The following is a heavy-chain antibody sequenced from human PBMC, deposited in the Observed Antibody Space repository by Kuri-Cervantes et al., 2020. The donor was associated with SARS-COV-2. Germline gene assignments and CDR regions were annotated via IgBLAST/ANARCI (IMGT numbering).Heavy chain of an antibody. CDR2: ISSSSSYI. J-gene: IGHJ5*02. D-gene: IGHD3-3*01. CDR1: GFTFSSYS. V-gene: IGHV3-21*01. CDR3: ARDGSRAYYDFWSGYSEHLNWFDP. Sequence: GGSLRLSCAASGFTFSSYSMNWVRQAPGKGLEWVSSISSSSSYIYYADSVKGRFTISRDNAKNSLYLQMNSLRAEDTAVYYCARDGSRAYYDFWSGYSEHLNWFDPWGQGTPVTVSS.